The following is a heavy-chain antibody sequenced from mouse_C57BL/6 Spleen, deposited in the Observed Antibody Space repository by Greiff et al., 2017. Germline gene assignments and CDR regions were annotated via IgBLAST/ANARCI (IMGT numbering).Heavy chain of an antibody. CDR1: GFSLSTSGMG. D-gene: IGHD1-1*01. CDR2: IYWDDDK. J-gene: IGHJ4*01. Sequence: QVTLKESGPGILQSSQTLSLTCSFSGFSLSTSGMGVSWIRQPSGKGLEWLAHIYWDDDKRYNPSLKSRLTISKDTSRNQVFLKITSVDTADTATYYCARSTLHYYGSSYEGHAMDYWGQGTSVTVSS. V-gene: IGHV8-12*01. CDR3: ARSTLHYYGSSYEGHAMDY.